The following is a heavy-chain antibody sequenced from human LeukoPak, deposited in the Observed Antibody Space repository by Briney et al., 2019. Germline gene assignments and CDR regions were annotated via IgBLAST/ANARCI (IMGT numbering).Heavy chain of an antibody. J-gene: IGHJ6*02. Sequence: ASETLSLTCTVSGGSVSSGSYYWSWVRQPPGKGLEWIGYIYYSGTHNYNPSLKSRVSISIDTSKKEISLKLSAVTAADTAVYYCAREDRSGNYYYYGMDVWGQGTTVTVSS. V-gene: IGHV4-61*01. CDR3: AREDRSGNYYYYGMDV. CDR1: GGSVSSGSYY. CDR2: IYYSGTH.